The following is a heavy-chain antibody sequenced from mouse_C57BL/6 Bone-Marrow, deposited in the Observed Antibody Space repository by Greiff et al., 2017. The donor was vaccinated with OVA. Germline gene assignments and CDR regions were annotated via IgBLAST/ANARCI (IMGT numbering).Heavy chain of an antibody. CDR1: GYTFTSYW. Sequence: VQVVESGAELVRPGTSVKLSCKASGYTFTSYWMHWVKQRPGQGLEWIGVIDPSDSYTNYNQKFKGKATLTVDTSSSTAYMQLSSLTSEDSAVYYCARRDYDWFAYWGQGTLVTVSA. D-gene: IGHD2-4*01. V-gene: IGHV1-59*01. CDR2: IDPSDSYT. J-gene: IGHJ3*01. CDR3: ARRDYDWFAY.